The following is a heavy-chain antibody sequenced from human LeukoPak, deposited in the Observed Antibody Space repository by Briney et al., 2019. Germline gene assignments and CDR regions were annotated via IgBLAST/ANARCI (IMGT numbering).Heavy chain of an antibody. CDR3: VRDGSSRYHFAYYFDP. V-gene: IGHV4-31*02. Sequence: SWVRLAPGKGLEWIGYITYTGTTYYNPSLKSRVTISLDTSKNQFSLNLSSVTAADTAVYYCVRDGSSRYHFAYYFDPWGQGTLVTVSS. D-gene: IGHD5-12*01. CDR2: ITYTGTT. J-gene: IGHJ5*02.